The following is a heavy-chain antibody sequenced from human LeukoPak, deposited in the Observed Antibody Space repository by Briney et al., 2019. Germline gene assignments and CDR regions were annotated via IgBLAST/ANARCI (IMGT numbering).Heavy chain of an antibody. V-gene: IGHV4-39*01. CDR3: ARAYDVLTGYSI. D-gene: IGHD3-9*01. CDR2: ICYSGST. Sequence: SETLSLTCTVSGGSISSSSYYWGWIRQPPGKGLEWIGSICYSGSTYYNPSLKSRITISVDTSRNQISLKVSSVTAADTAVYYCARAYDVLTGYSIWGQGTLVTVSS. CDR1: GGSISSSSYY. J-gene: IGHJ4*02.